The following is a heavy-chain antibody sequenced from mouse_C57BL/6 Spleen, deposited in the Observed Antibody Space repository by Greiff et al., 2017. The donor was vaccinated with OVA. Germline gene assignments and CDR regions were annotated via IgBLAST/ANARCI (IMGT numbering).Heavy chain of an antibody. CDR1: GFTFSSYG. Sequence: EVQLQESGGDLVKPGGSLKLSCAASGFTFSSYGMSWVRQTPDKRLEWVATISSGGSYTYYPDSVKGRFTISRDNAKNTLYLQMSSLKSEDTAMYYCARALLRRWYFDVWGTGTTVTVSS. D-gene: IGHD2-12*01. CDR3: ARALLRRWYFDV. V-gene: IGHV5-6*01. CDR2: ISSGGSYT. J-gene: IGHJ1*03.